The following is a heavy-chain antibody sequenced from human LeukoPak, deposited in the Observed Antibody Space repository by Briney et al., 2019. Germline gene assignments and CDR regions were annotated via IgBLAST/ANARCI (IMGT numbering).Heavy chain of an antibody. Sequence: GSLRLSCAASGFNVNSNYMNWVRQAPGKGLEWVSVIYSGGSTYYADSVKGRFTISRDNSKNTLYLQMNSLRAEDTAVYYCAREDSHAFDIWGQGTMVTVSS. J-gene: IGHJ3*02. V-gene: IGHV3-53*01. CDR3: AREDSHAFDI. CDR1: GFNVNSNY. CDR2: IYSGGST. D-gene: IGHD2-15*01.